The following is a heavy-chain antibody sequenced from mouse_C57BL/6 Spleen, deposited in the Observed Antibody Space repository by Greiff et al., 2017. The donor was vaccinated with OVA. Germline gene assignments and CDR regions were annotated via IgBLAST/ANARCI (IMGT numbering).Heavy chain of an antibody. D-gene: IGHD2-5*01. CDR2: IYPGSGNT. V-gene: IGHV1-66*01. Sequence: VQLQQSGPELVKPGASVKISCKASGYSFTSYYIHWVKQRPGQGLEWIGWIYPGSGNTKYNEKFKGKATLTADTSSSTAYMQLSSLTSVDSAVYYCARRGSYYSNPYWYFDVWGTGTTVTVSS. CDR1: GYSFTSYY. J-gene: IGHJ1*03. CDR3: ARRGSYYSNPYWYFDV.